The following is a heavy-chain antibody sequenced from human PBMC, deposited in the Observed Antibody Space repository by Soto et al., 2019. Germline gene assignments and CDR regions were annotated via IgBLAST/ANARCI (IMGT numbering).Heavy chain of an antibody. CDR1: GYSFSFYG. D-gene: IGHD5-12*01. J-gene: IGHJ4*02. V-gene: IGHV1-18*01. CDR2: INPSDGNR. Sequence: ASVKVSCKASGYSFSFYGINWVRQAPGQGLEWMGWINPSDGNRNFAQKFEDRVTMTTATSTNTVFLELRSLKSDDTAIYYCARLRSRWLQCFDYWGQGTLVTVSS. CDR3: ARLRSRWLQCFDY.